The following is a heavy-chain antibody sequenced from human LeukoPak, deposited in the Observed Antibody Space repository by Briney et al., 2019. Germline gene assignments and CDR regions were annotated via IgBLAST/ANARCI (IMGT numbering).Heavy chain of an antibody. CDR1: GFTFSSYA. J-gene: IGHJ4*02. CDR2: ISTSGGST. Sequence: GGSLRLSCAASGFTFSSYAMSWVRQAPGKGLEWVSGISTSGGSTSYADSVKGRFTISRDNPRNTLYMQMNSLRAGDTAVYYCAIMHRYYDGSGYWVQWGQGTLVTVSS. V-gene: IGHV3-23*01. D-gene: IGHD3-22*01. CDR3: AIMHRYYDGSGYWVQ.